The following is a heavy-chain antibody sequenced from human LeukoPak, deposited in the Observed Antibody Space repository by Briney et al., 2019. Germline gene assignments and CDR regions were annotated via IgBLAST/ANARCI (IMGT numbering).Heavy chain of an antibody. CDR1: GFTFDDYA. V-gene: IGHV3-9*01. Sequence: GRSLRLSCAASGFTFDDYAMHWVRQAPGKGLEWVSGISWNSGSIGYADSVKGRFTISRDNAKNSLYLQMNSLRAEDTAVYYCARDSVGVRGVLDAFDIWGQGTMVTVSS. D-gene: IGHD3-10*01. CDR3: ARDSVGVRGVLDAFDI. J-gene: IGHJ3*02. CDR2: ISWNSGSI.